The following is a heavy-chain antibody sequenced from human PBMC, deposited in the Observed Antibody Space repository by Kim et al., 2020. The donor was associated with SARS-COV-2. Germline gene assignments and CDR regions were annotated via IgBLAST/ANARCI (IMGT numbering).Heavy chain of an antibody. CDR3: ARGLDCSGGSCYSGSWFDP. CDR1: GGSISSSNW. Sequence: SETLSLTCAVSGGSISSSNWWSWVRQPPGKGLEWIGEIYHSGSTNYNPSLKSRVTISVDKSKNQFSLKLSSVTAADTAVYYCARGLDCSGGSCYSGSWFDPWGQGTLVTVSS. D-gene: IGHD2-15*01. V-gene: IGHV4-4*02. CDR2: IYHSGST. J-gene: IGHJ5*02.